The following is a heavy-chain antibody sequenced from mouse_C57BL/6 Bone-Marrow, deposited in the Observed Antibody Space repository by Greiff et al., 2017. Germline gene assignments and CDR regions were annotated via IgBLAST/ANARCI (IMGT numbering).Heavy chain of an antibody. V-gene: IGHV1-55*01. CDR3: ARPYYSNYWYFDV. CDR2: IYPGSGST. Sequence: VQLQQPGAELVKPGASVKMSCKASGYTFTSYWITWVKQRPGQGLEWIGDIYPGSGSTNYNEKFKSKTTLTVDTSSSTAYMQLSSLTSEDSAVYYCARPYYSNYWYFDVWGTGTTVTGSS. J-gene: IGHJ1*03. D-gene: IGHD2-5*01. CDR1: GYTFTSYW.